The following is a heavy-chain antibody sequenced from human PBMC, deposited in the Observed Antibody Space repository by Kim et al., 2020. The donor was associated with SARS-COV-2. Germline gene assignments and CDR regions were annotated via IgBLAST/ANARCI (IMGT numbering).Heavy chain of an antibody. CDR2: FSAGDADP. CDR3: ARAHITRGNYFDS. J-gene: IGHJ4*02. Sequence: GGSLRLSCATSGFTFSSYVMSWVRQAPGKGLEWVSAFSAGDADPHYADAVKGRFTISRDNSKKSLYLQLNNLRAEDTAIYYCARAHITRGNYFDSWGQGT. CDR1: GFTFSSYV. D-gene: IGHD2-21*01. V-gene: IGHV3-23*01.